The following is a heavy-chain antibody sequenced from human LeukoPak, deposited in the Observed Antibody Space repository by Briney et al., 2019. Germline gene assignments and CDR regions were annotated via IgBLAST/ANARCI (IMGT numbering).Heavy chain of an antibody. D-gene: IGHD6-13*01. CDR2: INHSGST. Sequence: SETLSLTCAVYGGSFSGYYWSWIRQPPGKGLEWIGEINHSGSTNYNPSLKSRVTISVDTSKNQFSLKLSSVTAAGTAVYYCAREYSSSWYMGYYYYMDVWGKGTTVTVSS. V-gene: IGHV4-34*01. CDR1: GGSFSGYY. J-gene: IGHJ6*03. CDR3: AREYSSSWYMGYYYYMDV.